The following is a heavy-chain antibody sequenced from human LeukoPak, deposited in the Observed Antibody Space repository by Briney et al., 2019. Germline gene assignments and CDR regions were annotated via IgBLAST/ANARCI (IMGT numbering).Heavy chain of an antibody. V-gene: IGHV3-48*02. CDR1: GFTFRSYS. D-gene: IGHD2-8*02. CDR2: ISSSTKTI. J-gene: IGHJ4*02. CDR3: ARSRTGNYFDS. Sequence: GGSLRLSCATSGFTFRSYSMNWVRQAPGKGLEWVSYISSSTKTIYYADSVKGRFTISRDNAKNSLYLEMSSLRDEDTAVYYCARSRTGNYFDSWGQGTLVTVSS.